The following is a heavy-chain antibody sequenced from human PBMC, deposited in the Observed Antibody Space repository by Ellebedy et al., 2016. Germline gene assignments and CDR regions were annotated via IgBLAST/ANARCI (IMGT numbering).Heavy chain of an antibody. Sequence: GGSLRLXXAASGFTFSSYWMSWVRQAPGKGLEWVANIKQDGSEKYYVDSVKGRFTISRDNAKNSLYLQMNSLRAEDTAVYYCARDRGCSGGSCYSDYWGQGTLVTVSS. V-gene: IGHV3-7*01. CDR1: GFTFSSYW. CDR2: IKQDGSEK. CDR3: ARDRGCSGGSCYSDY. J-gene: IGHJ4*02. D-gene: IGHD2-15*01.